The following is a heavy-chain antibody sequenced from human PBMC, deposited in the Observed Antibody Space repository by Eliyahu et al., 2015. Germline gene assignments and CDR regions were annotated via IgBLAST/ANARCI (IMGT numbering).Heavy chain of an antibody. CDR2: INYLSNT. V-gene: IGHV4-34*02. CDR3: ARVHNSGWNGFEI. CDR1: GGPFRGNY. D-gene: IGHD6-19*01. J-gene: IGHJ3*02. Sequence: QVQLQQWGAGLLKPSETLSLTCAVYGGPFRGNYWSWIRQPPGKGLEWIGEINYLSNTNYNPSLKSRVNISLETAKMQFSLQLSSVTAADTAIYYCARVHNSGWNGFEIWGQGTMVTVSS.